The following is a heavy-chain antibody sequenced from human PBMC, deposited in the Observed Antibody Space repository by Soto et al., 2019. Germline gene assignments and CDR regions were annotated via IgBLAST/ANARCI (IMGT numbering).Heavy chain of an antibody. Sequence: GSLRLSCAASGFTFSSYGMHWVRQAPGKGLEWVALVSYDGSNKNYAASVKGRFAISRDNSKNTLYLQMNMLRTEDAAVYYCAKDLGYCSGGSCYSEGYFDSWGQGA. CDR2: VSYDGSNK. J-gene: IGHJ4*02. CDR1: GFTFSSYG. D-gene: IGHD2-15*01. V-gene: IGHV3-30*18. CDR3: AKDLGYCSGGSCYSEGYFDS.